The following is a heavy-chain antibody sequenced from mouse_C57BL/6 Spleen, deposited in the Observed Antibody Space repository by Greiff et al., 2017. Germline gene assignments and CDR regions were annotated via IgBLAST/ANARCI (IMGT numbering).Heavy chain of an antibody. CDR1: GYTFTSYW. Sequence: QVQLQQPGAELVKPGASVKLSCKASGYTFTSYWMQWVKQRPGQGLGWIGEIDPSDSYTNYNQKFKGKATLTVDTSSSTAYMQLSSLTSEDSAVYYCARYDGYYWFACWGQGTLVTVSA. CDR2: IDPSDSYT. D-gene: IGHD2-3*01. J-gene: IGHJ3*01. V-gene: IGHV1-50*01. CDR3: ARYDGYYWFAC.